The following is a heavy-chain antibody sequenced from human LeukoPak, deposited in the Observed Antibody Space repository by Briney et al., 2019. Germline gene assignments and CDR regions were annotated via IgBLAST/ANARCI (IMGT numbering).Heavy chain of an antibody. CDR3: ARGHPRSSVWLYYYYGMDV. CDR1: GGSFSGYY. CDR2: INHSGST. V-gene: IGHV4-34*01. J-gene: IGHJ6*02. Sequence: SETLSLTCAVYGGSFSGYYWSWIRQPPGKGLEWIGEINHSGSTNYNPSLKSRVTISVDTSKNQFSLKLSSVTAADTAVYYCARGHPRSSVWLYYYYGMDVWGQGTTVTVSS. D-gene: IGHD6-19*01.